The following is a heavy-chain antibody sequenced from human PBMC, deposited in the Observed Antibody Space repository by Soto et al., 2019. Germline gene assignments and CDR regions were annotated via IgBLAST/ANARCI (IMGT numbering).Heavy chain of an antibody. J-gene: IGHJ6*02. CDR2: INPTGGST. D-gene: IGHD3-10*01. Sequence: ASVKVSCKASGYTFTNYYMHWVRQAPGQGLEWMGVINPTGGSTTYAQKFQGRVTMTRDTSTSTFYMELSSLRSDDTAVCYCAREAGSARYYQNQLAYHYGMDVWGQGTTVTVSS. CDR3: AREAGSARYYQNQLAYHYGMDV. CDR1: GYTFTNYY. V-gene: IGHV1-46*01.